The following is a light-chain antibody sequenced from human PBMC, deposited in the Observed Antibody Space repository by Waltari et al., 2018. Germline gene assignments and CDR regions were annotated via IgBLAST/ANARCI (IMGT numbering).Light chain of an antibody. J-gene: IGLJ3*02. V-gene: IGLV3-10*01. CDR2: EDT. CDR1: ALPKKY. Sequence: SYELTQPPSVSVSPGQTARITCSGDALPKKYGYWYQQKSGQAPVLVIYEDTKRPSGIPGRFSGSSSGTVATLTISRAQVEEYADYYCYSTDTSGHERVFGGGTRLTVL. CDR3: YSTDTSGHERV.